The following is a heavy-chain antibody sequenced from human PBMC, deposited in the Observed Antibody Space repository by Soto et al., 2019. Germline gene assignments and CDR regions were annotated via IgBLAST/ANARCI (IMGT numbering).Heavy chain of an antibody. V-gene: IGHV1-69*01. Sequence: QVQLVQSGAEVKKPGSSVRVSCKASGGTLNSYTISWVRQAPGQGLEWMGGIIPVFGTTDYAQKVQGRVTITAAQSTGTAYLDLLSMRSEDTAIYDCSISNSDGRGDFWGQGTLVTVSS. CDR2: IIPVFGTT. CDR1: GGTLNSYT. D-gene: IGHD1-1*01. CDR3: SISNSDGRGDF. J-gene: IGHJ4*02.